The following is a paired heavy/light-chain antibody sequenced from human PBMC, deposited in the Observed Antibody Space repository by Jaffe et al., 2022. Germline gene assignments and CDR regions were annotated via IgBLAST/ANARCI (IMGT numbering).Light chain of an antibody. V-gene: IGKV1-13*02. Sequence: AIQLTQSPSSLSASVGDRVTITCRASQGISSELVWYQQTPGKPPKLLIYDASSLESGVPSRFSGSGSGTDFTLTISSLQAEDFATYYCQQFNSYPLTFGGGTKVEIK. CDR1: QGISSE. CDR2: DAS. J-gene: IGKJ4*01. CDR3: QQFNSYPLT.
Heavy chain of an antibody. V-gene: IGHV3-23*01. CDR3: AKADFGSSWNDKRRFAY. Sequence: EVQLLESGGGLVQPGGSLRLSCVASGFTFSSYAMHWVRQAPGKGLEWVSAISGSGGVTYYADSVKGRFAISRDNSKNTLYLQLDSLRAEDTAVYYCAKADFGSSWNDKRRFAYWGQGTLVTVSS. J-gene: IGHJ4*02. D-gene: IGHD6-13*01. CDR1: GFTFSSYA. CDR2: ISGSGGVT.